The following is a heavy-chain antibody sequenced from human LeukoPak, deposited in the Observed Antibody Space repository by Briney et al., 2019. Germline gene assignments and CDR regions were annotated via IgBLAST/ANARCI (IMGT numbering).Heavy chain of an antibody. CDR3: AKDPSDIVVVPAVRTGDGDAYYYYYYMDV. CDR1: GFTFSNYE. D-gene: IGHD2-2*01. V-gene: IGHV3-48*03. Sequence: GGSLRLSCAASGFTFSNYEMNWVRQAPGKGLEWVSYISSSGSTIYYGDSVKGRFTISRDNAKNSVYLQMNSLRAEDTAVYYCAKDPSDIVVVPAVRTGDGDAYYYYYYMDVWGKGTTVTISS. J-gene: IGHJ6*03. CDR2: ISSSGSTI.